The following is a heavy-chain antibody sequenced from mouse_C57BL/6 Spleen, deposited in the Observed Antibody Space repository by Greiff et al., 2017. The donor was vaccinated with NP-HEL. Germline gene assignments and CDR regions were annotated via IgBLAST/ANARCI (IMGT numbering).Heavy chain of an antibody. CDR2: IYPGNSDT. D-gene: IGHD1-1*01. V-gene: IGHV1-5*01. Sequence: EVQLQQSGTVLARPGASVKMSCKTSGYTFTSYWMHWVKQRPGQGLEWIGAIYPGNSDTSYNQKFKGKAKLTAVTSASTAYMELSSLTNEDSAVYYCTTTVVATGGYYAMDYWGQGTSVTVSS. CDR3: TTTVVATGGYYAMDY. CDR1: GYTFTSYW. J-gene: IGHJ4*01.